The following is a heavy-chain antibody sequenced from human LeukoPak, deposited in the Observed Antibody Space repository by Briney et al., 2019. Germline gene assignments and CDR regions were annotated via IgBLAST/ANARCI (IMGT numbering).Heavy chain of an antibody. Sequence: GESLKISCKGSGYRFTDYWIGWVRQMPGKGLEWMGIIYPGDYDTRYSTSFQGQVTISVDKSISTAYLQWSRLKASDTAMFYCARRPSGYCSSVSCPGAFDIWGQGTMVTVSS. V-gene: IGHV5-51*01. CDR3: ARRPSGYCSSVSCPGAFDI. D-gene: IGHD2-15*01. CDR2: IYPGDYDT. CDR1: GYRFTDYW. J-gene: IGHJ3*02.